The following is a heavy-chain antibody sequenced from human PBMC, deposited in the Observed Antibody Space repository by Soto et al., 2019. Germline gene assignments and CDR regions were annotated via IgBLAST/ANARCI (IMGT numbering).Heavy chain of an antibody. CDR2: INHSGST. V-gene: IGHV4-34*01. D-gene: IGHD3-10*01. J-gene: IGHJ6*03. CDR1: GGSFSGYY. Sequence: SETLSLTCAVYGGSFSGYYWSWIRQPPGKGLEWIGEINHSGSTNYNPSLKSRVTISVDTSKNQFSLKLSSVTAADTAVYYCARLRGVRGVRPQNYYYYYMDVWGKGTTVTVSS. CDR3: ARLRGVRGVRPQNYYYYYMDV.